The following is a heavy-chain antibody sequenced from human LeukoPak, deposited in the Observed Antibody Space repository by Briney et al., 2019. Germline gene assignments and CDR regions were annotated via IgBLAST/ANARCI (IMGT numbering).Heavy chain of an antibody. D-gene: IGHD1-26*01. CDR3: ARGGAVGATTSDY. J-gene: IGHJ4*02. V-gene: IGHV1-69*02. CDR1: GGTFSSYT. Sequence: GASVKVSCKASGGTFSSYTISWVRQAPGQGLEWMGRIIPTLGIANYAQKFQGRVAITADKSTSTAYMELSSLRSEDTAVYYCARGGAVGATTSDYWGQGTLVTVSS. CDR2: IIPTLGIA.